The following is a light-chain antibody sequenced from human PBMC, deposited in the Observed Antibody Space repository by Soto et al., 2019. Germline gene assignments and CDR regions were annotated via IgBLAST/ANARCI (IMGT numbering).Light chain of an antibody. CDR3: QQANSFPLT. CDR1: QDIAIY. J-gene: IGKJ5*01. CDR2: AAS. Sequence: IQLTQSPSSLSASVGDRVTITCRASQDIAIYLAWYQQKPGEAPKLLIYAASTLYGGVPSRFSGSGSGTDFALTITSLQAEDFATYYCQQANSFPLTFGQGTRLEI. V-gene: IGKV1-9*01.